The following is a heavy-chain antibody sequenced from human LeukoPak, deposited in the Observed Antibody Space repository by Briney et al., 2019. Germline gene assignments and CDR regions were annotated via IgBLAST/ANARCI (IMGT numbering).Heavy chain of an antibody. J-gene: IGHJ6*02. CDR3: ARGVAQYYYYYGMDV. CDR1: GYTFTGYY. Sequence: ASVNVSCKASGYTFTGYYMHWVRQAPGQGLEWMGCINPNSGATNYAQKFQGRVTMTRDTSISTAYMELSRLTSDDTAVYYCARGVAQYYYYYGMDVWGQGTTVTVSS. D-gene: IGHD2-15*01. CDR2: INPNSGAT. V-gene: IGHV1-2*02.